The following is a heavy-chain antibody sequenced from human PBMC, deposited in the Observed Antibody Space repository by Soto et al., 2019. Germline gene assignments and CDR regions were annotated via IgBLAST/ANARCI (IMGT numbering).Heavy chain of an antibody. Sequence: QVHLVQSGTQVKKPGSSVSVSCRASGGSVSDYAINWVRQAPGQGLEWGGGIVPLFERTEYAQSLQGRVRITTDKFKTIFYMELNSLTYADTAVYYCARPGIDKSGYFSTHNYGMDLWGPGTTVTVSS. D-gene: IGHD3-3*01. CDR2: IVPLFERT. V-gene: IGHV1-69*06. CDR1: GGSVSDYA. CDR3: ARPGIDKSGYFSTHNYGMDL. J-gene: IGHJ6*02.